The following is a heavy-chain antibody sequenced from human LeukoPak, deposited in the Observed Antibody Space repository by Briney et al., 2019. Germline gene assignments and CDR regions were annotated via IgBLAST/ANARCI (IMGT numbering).Heavy chain of an antibody. CDR3: ARVAAKTVDY. CDR2: IYYSGST. J-gene: IGHJ4*02. CDR1: GGSIGSSAYS. V-gene: IGHV4-39*07. D-gene: IGHD2-15*01. Sequence: PSETLSLTCTVSGGSIGSSAYSWGWIRQPPGKGLEWIGSIYYSGSTYYNPSLKSRVTISVDTSKNQFSLKLSSVTAADTAVYYCARVAAKTVDYWGQGTLVTVSS.